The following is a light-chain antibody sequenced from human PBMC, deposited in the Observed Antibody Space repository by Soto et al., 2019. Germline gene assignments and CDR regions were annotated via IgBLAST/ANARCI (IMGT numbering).Light chain of an antibody. CDR2: EAS. V-gene: IGLV2-18*01. J-gene: IGLJ1*01. CDR1: STDFVSYNR. CDR3: SLYTSENTYV. Sequence: QSALTQPPSVSGSPGQSVTISCTGTSTDFVSYNRVSWYQQPPGTAPKLIIYEASNRPSGVPDRFSGSKSGNTASLTISELQAADEADYYCSLYTSENTYVFGTGTKVIVL.